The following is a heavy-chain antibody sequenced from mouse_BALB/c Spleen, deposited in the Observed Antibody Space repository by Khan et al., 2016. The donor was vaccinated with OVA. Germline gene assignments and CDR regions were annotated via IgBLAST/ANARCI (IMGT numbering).Heavy chain of an antibody. J-gene: IGHJ2*01. V-gene: IGHV3-2*02. CDR1: GYSITRDYV. CDR2: ISYSGST. Sequence: EVQLKESGPGLVKPSQSLSLTCTVTGYSITRDYVRYWIRQLAGNKLERMGDISYSGSTSYNPTLKSQFSIARTTSKNQFYLQLNSVTAYDAASCYCARSIMAYWGQGTTLTVSS. CDR3: ARSIMAY.